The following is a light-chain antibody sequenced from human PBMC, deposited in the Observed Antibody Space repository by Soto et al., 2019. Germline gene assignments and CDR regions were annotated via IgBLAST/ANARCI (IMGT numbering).Light chain of an antibody. CDR2: DVS. Sequence: QSALTHPASVAGSPGQSIAISCTGTSSDVGGYNYVTWYQQHPGKAPKLMIYDVSNRPSGVSDRFSGSKSGNTAYLTISGLHAEDEGDYYCNSYTSSSTYVFGTGTKLTVL. J-gene: IGLJ1*01. V-gene: IGLV2-14*03. CDR3: NSYTSSSTYV. CDR1: SSDVGGYNY.